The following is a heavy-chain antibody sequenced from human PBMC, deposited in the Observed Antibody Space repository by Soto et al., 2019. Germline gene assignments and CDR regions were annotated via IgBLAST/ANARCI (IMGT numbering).Heavy chain of an antibody. CDR1: GGSISNYY. J-gene: IGHJ4*02. CDR2: IYSSGST. V-gene: IGHV4-59*01. D-gene: IGHD5-18*01. CDR3: ARDHPHSYGVYYFDY. Sequence: SETLSLTCTVSGGSISNYYWSWLRQPPGKGLEWIGYIYSSGSTHYNPSLQSRVTISADTSKNQVSLKVRSVTAADTAVYYCARDHPHSYGVYYFDYWGQGTRVTVAS.